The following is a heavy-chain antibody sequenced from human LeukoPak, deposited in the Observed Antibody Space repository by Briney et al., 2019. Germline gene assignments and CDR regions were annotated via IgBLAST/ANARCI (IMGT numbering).Heavy chain of an antibody. J-gene: IGHJ5*02. CDR1: GASISSYY. CDR2: IYYSGTT. V-gene: IGHV4-59*01. D-gene: IGHD1-1*01. CDR3: ARGRYGTVSRGWFDP. Sequence: SETLSLTCTVSGASISSYYWSWIRQPAGKGLEWIGYIYYSGTTNYNPSLKSRVTISVDTSKKKIFLKLSSVTAADTAVYYCARGRYGTVSRGWFDPWGQGTLVTVSS.